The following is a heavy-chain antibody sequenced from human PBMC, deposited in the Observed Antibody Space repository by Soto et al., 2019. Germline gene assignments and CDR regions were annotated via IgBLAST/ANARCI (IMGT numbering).Heavy chain of an antibody. J-gene: IGHJ6*03. CDR2: IYYSGST. Sequence: SETLSLTCTVSGGSISSYYWSWIRQPPGKGLEWIGYIYYSGSTNYNPSLKSRVTISVDTSKNQFSLKLSSVTAADTAVYYCASLKMGGHEGFYYYYTDAWGKGTRITVSS. CDR1: GGSISSYY. D-gene: IGHD3-16*01. V-gene: IGHV4-59*01. CDR3: ASLKMGGHEGFYYYYTDA.